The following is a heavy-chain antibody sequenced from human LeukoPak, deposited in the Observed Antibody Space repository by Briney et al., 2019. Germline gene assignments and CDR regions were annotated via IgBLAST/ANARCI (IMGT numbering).Heavy chain of an antibody. CDR1: GFTFRSYA. J-gene: IGHJ4*02. V-gene: IGHV3-23*01. CDR2: ISGSGGVT. Sequence: SGGSLRLSCAASGFTFRSYAMSWVRQAPGKGLEWVSAISGSGGVTYFTDSVRGRFTISRDNSKNTLYLQMNSLRAEDTAVYYCAKGRFDYWGQGTLVTVSS. CDR3: AKGRFDY.